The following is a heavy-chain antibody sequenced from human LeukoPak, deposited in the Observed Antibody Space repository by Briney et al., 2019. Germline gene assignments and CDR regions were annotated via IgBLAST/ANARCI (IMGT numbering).Heavy chain of an antibody. V-gene: IGHV4-39*02. D-gene: IGHD5-24*01. J-gene: IGHJ4*02. CDR2: IYYSGST. Sequence: SETLSLTCTVSGGSISSSSYYWGWIRQPPGKGLEWIGSIYYSGSTYYNPSLKSRVTISVDTSKNQFSLKLSSVTAADTAVYYCAREFGGYNANYFDYWGQGTLVTVSS. CDR3: AREFGGYNANYFDY. CDR1: GGSISSSSYY.